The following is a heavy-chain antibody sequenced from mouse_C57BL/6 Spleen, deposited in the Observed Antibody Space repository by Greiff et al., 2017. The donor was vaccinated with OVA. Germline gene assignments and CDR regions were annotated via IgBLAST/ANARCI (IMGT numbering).Heavy chain of an antibody. V-gene: IGHV1-64*01. CDR1: GYTFTSYW. CDR3: ARGGVSPYAMDY. J-gene: IGHJ4*01. CDR2: IHPNSGST. Sequence: QVQLQQPGAELVKPGASVKLSCKASGYTFTSYWMHWVKQRPGQGLEWIGMIHPNSGSTNYNEKFKSKATLTVDKSSSTAYMQLRSLASEDSAVYYYARGGVSPYAMDYWGQGTSVTVSS.